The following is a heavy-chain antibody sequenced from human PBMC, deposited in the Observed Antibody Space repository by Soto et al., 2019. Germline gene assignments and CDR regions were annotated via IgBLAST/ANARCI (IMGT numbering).Heavy chain of an antibody. V-gene: IGHV4-34*01. CDR1: GGSLSGYY. Sequence: QVHLEQWGAGLLNPSETLSLTCAVYGGSLSGYYWSWVRQSPGKGLEWIGEINHSGTANYNPSLTTRATISADASKHQFSLRLTSVTAADSATYYCASYHFLDLWTGSRHYMDVWSRGTPVTVS. CDR3: ASYHFLDLWTGSRHYMDV. D-gene: IGHD3-9*01. CDR2: INHSGTA. J-gene: IGHJ6*03.